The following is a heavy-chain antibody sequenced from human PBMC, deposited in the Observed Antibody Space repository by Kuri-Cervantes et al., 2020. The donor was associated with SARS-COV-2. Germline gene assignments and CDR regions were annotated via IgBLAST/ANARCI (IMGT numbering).Heavy chain of an antibody. CDR2: ISGSSSYT. J-gene: IGHJ6*02. CDR1: GFTFSSYA. V-gene: IGHV3-21*01. Sequence: GGSLRLSCAASGFTFSSYAMSWVRQAPGKGLEWVSAISGSSSYTNYADSVKGRFTISRDNAKNSLYLQMNSLRAEDTAVYYCARRRSGYCSSTSCYENYYYYYGMDVWGQGTTVTVSS. CDR3: ARRRSGYCSSTSCYENYYYYYGMDV. D-gene: IGHD2-2*01.